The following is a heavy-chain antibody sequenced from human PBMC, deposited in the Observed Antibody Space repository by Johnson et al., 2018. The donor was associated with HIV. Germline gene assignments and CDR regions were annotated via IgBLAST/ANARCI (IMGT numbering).Heavy chain of an antibody. V-gene: IGHV3-23*04. J-gene: IGHJ3*02. D-gene: IGHD5-18*01. Sequence: VQLVESGGGLVQPGGSLRLSCAASGFTFSNYAMNWVRQAPGKGLEWVTVISGSGGDTHYADSVKGRFTISRDNSKNTLALQMNSLRVEDTAIYYCAREEGIQLWPRGAFDIWGQGTMVTVSS. CDR3: AREEGIQLWPRGAFDI. CDR1: GFTFSNYA. CDR2: ISGSGGDT.